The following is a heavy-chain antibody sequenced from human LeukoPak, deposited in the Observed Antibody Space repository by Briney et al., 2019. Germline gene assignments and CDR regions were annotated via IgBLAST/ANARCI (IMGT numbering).Heavy chain of an antibody. J-gene: IGHJ4*02. D-gene: IGHD4-23*01. CDR3: PKDRGTDYGGNSIDY. CDR2: ISYDGSNK. Sequence: PGGSLRLSCAASGFTFSSYGMHWVRQAPGKGLEWVAVISYDGSNKYYADSVKGRFTISRDNSKNTLYLQMHSLRAEDTAVYYCPKDRGTDYGGNSIDYWGQGTLVTVSS. CDR1: GFTFSSYG. V-gene: IGHV3-30*18.